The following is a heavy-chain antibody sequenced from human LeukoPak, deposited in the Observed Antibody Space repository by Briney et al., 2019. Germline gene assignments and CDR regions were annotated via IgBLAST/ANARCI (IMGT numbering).Heavy chain of an antibody. CDR2: ISSSGSTI. CDR3: ARYSGSSWNLDY. V-gene: IGHV3-48*03. Sequence: GGSLRLSCAASGFTFSSYEMNWVRQAPGKGLEWVSYISSSGSTIYYADSVKGRFTISRDNAKNSLYLQMNSLRAEDTAVYYCARYSGSSWNLDYWGQGTLVTVSS. D-gene: IGHD6-13*01. CDR1: GFTFSSYE. J-gene: IGHJ4*02.